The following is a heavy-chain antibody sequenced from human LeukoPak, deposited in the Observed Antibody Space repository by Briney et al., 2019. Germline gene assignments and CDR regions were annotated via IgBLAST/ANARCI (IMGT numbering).Heavy chain of an antibody. J-gene: IGHJ6*02. CDR1: VGSISSDY. D-gene: IGHD3-16*02. Sequence: PSETLSLTCTVSVGSISSDYWSWLRQPPGKELEWIGYIYYSGSTNYNPSLKSRVTISVDTSKNQFSLKLSSVTAADTAVYYCARRGYDYVWGSYRPGYGMDVWGQGTTVTVSS. V-gene: IGHV4-59*08. CDR2: IYYSGST. CDR3: ARRGYDYVWGSYRPGYGMDV.